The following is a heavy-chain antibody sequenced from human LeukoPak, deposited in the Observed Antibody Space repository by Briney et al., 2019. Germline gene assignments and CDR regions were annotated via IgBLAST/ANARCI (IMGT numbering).Heavy chain of an antibody. CDR1: GFTFSSYA. D-gene: IGHD6-13*01. V-gene: IGHV3-23*01. Sequence: GGSLRLSCAASGFTFSSYAMSWVRQAPGKGLEWVSAISGSGGSTYYADSVKGRFTISRDNSRNTLYLQMNSLRAEDTAVYYCAKEPSSSWRSYYFDYWGQGTLVTVSS. CDR3: AKEPSSSWRSYYFDY. CDR2: ISGSGGST. J-gene: IGHJ4*02.